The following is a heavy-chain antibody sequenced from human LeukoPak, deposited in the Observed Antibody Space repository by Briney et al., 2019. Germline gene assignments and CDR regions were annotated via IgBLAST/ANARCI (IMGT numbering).Heavy chain of an antibody. CDR1: GYSISSGYY. Sequence: SETLSLTCTVSGYSISSGYYWGWIRQPAGKGLEWIGRIYTSGSTNYNPSLKSRVTISVDTSKNQFSLKLSSVTAADTAVYYCARIVYGDYSNWFDPWGQGTLVTVSS. CDR2: IYTSGST. D-gene: IGHD4-17*01. J-gene: IGHJ5*02. V-gene: IGHV4-61*02. CDR3: ARIVYGDYSNWFDP.